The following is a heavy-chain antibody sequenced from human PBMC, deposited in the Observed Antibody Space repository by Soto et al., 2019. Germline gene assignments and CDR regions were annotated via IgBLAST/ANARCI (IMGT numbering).Heavy chain of an antibody. CDR2: IIPIFGTA. CDR3: ARVIIAADGTGRNWFYP. J-gene: IGHJ5*02. Sequence: QVQLVQSGAAVKKPGSSVKVSCKASGGTFSSYAISWVRQAPGQGLEWMGGIIPIFGTANYAQKFQGRVTITADESTSTAYMELSSLRSEDTAVYYCARVIIAADGTGRNWFYPWGQGTLVTVSS. D-gene: IGHD6-13*01. CDR1: GGTFSSYA. V-gene: IGHV1-69*12.